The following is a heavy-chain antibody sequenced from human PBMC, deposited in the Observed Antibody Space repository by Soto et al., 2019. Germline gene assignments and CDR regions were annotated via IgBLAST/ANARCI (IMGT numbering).Heavy chain of an antibody. V-gene: IGHV3-15*01. CDR3: ATDWR. CDR2: IKSASDGGTT. CDR1: GFPFVNAW. Sequence: PGGSLRLSCAASGFPFVNAWMSWVRQAPGKGLEWVGRIKSASDGGTTDFAATVKGRYNISREDSKSKVTLQMNNLQTEDTAVYYCATDWRWGQGTLVTVSS. J-gene: IGHJ4*02.